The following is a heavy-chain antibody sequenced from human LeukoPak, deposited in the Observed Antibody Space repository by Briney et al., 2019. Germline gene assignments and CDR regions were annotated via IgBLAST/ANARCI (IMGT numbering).Heavy chain of an antibody. D-gene: IGHD6-19*01. J-gene: IGHJ5*02. Sequence: TSETLSLTCTVSGGSISSYYWSWIRQPPGKGLEWIGYTYYSGSTNYNPSLKSRVTISVDTSKNQFSLKLSSVTAADTAVYYCARYEWLDENWFDPWGQGTLVTVSS. CDR2: TYYSGST. CDR3: ARYEWLDENWFDP. CDR1: GGSISSYY. V-gene: IGHV4-59*01.